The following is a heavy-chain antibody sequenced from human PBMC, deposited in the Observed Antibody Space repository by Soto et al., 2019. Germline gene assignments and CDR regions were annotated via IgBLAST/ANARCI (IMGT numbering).Heavy chain of an antibody. CDR3: AGSRGSSWSPRVLDFDY. CDR2: ISAYNGNT. D-gene: IGHD6-13*01. V-gene: IGHV1-18*01. CDR1: GYTFTSYG. Sequence: QVQLVQSGAEVKKPGASVKDSCKASGYTFTSYGITWVRQAPGQGLVWMRWISAYNGNTNYAQKLQRRGTMTTDTSTSTAYVELRSLRSDATAVYYCAGSRGSSWSPRVLDFDYWGQGTLVTVSS. J-gene: IGHJ4*02.